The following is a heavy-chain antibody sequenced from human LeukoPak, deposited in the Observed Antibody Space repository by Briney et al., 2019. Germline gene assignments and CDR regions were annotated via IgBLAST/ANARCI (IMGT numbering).Heavy chain of an antibody. J-gene: IGHJ4*02. CDR1: GGSISSGSYY. CDR3: ARSDFWSGYFDS. D-gene: IGHD3-3*01. Sequence: SETLSLTCTVSGGSISSGSYYWAWLRQPAGKGLEWIGRFYTSESTNYNPSLKSRVTISVDTSKNQFSLKLTSVTAADTAVYYCARSDFWSGYFDSWGQGTLVTVSS. V-gene: IGHV4-61*02. CDR2: FYTSEST.